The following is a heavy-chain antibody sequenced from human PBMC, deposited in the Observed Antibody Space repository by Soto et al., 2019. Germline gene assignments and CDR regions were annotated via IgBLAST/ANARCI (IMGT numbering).Heavy chain of an antibody. Sequence: QVQLVESGGGLVKPGGSLRLSCQTPGFTFSDNYMNLIRQAPGQGLEWVSYISRDGTGTYYADLAKGRFTISRDKAKNSLYLQMNRLAIEDTAVYYWWSGPDETTGPGLCFWGRGNLVTVS. CDR2: ISRDGTGT. D-gene: IGHD4-17*01. J-gene: IGHJ2*01. CDR1: GFTFSDNY. V-gene: IGHV3-11*01. CDR3: WSGPDETTGPGLCF.